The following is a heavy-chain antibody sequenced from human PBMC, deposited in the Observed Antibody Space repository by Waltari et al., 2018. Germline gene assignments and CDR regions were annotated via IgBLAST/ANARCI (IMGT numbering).Heavy chain of an antibody. J-gene: IGHJ3*02. CDR2: IKEDGNQK. CDR1: GFSFSTSC. Sequence: EVQLVESGGGVVQPGGSLGLSCAASGFSFSTSCMSWVRQAPGKGLEVVANIKEDGNQKNYLDAVEGRLTVSRDNAKNSLYLQMNSLSAEDTAVYYCARDPYTGGYGAFDIWGQGTMVTVSS. CDR3: ARDPYTGGYGAFDI. D-gene: IGHD3-10*01. V-gene: IGHV3-7*01.